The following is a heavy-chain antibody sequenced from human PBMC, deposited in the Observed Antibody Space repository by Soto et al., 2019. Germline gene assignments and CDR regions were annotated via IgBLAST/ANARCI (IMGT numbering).Heavy chain of an antibody. J-gene: IGHJ6*02. CDR2: ISYDSTKT. D-gene: IGHD1-26*01. CDR3: ARTRSAWSDFHYYSLDV. Sequence: LRLSCAASGFTFNSYGMHWVRQGPGNGLEWVAFISYDSTKTYYADSVKGRFTISRDNSNSALYVQMNSLTGEDTAVYYCARTRSAWSDFHYYSLDVWGQGTTVTVSS. V-gene: IGHV3-30*03. CDR1: GFTFNSYG.